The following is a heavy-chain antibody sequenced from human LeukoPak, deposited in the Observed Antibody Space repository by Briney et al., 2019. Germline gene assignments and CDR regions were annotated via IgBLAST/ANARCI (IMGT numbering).Heavy chain of an antibody. CDR3: ARVNKYCSGVSCYSTY. J-gene: IGHJ4*02. D-gene: IGHD2-15*01. CDR2: INQGGSVQ. V-gene: IGHV3-7*04. CDR1: GFTFRSYW. Sequence: PGGSLKLSCAASGFTFRSYWMSWVRQAPGKGLEWVANINQGGSVQYYMDSVKGRFTISRDDAKNSLYVQMNSLRDEDTAVYYCARVNKYCSGVSCYSTYWGQGNLVTVSS.